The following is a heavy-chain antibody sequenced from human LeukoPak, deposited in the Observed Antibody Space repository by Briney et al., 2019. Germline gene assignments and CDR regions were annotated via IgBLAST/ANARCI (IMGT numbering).Heavy chain of an antibody. CDR3: ARSSSDYDFWSR. V-gene: IGHV4-59*01. CDR1: GGSISSYY. D-gene: IGHD3-3*01. CDR2: IYYSGIT. Sequence: SETLSLTCTVSGGSISSYYWNWIRQPPGKGLEWIGYIYYSGITNYNPSLKSRVTISVDTSKSQFSLKLSSVTAADTAVYYCARSSSDYDFWSRWGQGTLVTVSS. J-gene: IGHJ4*02.